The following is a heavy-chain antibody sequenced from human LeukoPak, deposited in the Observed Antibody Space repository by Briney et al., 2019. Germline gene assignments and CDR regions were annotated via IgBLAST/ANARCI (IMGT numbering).Heavy chain of an antibody. D-gene: IGHD2-15*01. CDR3: ASGVYCSGGSCYYDFDY. Sequence: GGSLRLSCAASGFTFSSYSMNWVRQAPGKGLEWVSYVSSSSSTIYYADSVKGRFTISRDNAKNSLYLQMNSLRAEDTAVYYCASGVYCSGGSCYYDFDYWGQGTLVTVSS. CDR2: VSSSSSTI. CDR1: GFTFSSYS. V-gene: IGHV3-48*04. J-gene: IGHJ4*02.